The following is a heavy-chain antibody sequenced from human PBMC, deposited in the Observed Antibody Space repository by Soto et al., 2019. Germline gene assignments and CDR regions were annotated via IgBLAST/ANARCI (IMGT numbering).Heavy chain of an antibody. CDR1: GFTFSSYW. CDR2: VNSDGSST. Sequence: EVQLVESGGGSVQPGGSLRLSCAASGFTFSSYWIHWVRQAPGEGLVWVSRVNSDGSSTSYADSVKGRFTIARDNAKNSLYLQMNSLRAEDTAVYYCTRALDGSGSYSLDYWGQGTLVTVSS. CDR3: TRALDGSGSYSLDY. J-gene: IGHJ4*02. V-gene: IGHV3-74*01. D-gene: IGHD3-10*01.